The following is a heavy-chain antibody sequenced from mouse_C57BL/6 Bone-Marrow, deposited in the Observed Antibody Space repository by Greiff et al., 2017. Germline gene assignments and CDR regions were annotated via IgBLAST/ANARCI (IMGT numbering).Heavy chain of an antibody. D-gene: IGHD2-4*01. Sequence: VQLQQSVAELVRPGASVKLSCTASGFNIKNTYMPWVKQRPEQGLEWIGRIDPANGNTTYAPKFQGKATITADTSSNTAYLQLSSLTSEDTAIYYCARHYDPVGWYFDVWGTGTTVTVSS. J-gene: IGHJ1*03. CDR2: IDPANGNT. CDR1: GFNIKNTY. V-gene: IGHV14-3*01. CDR3: ARHYDPVGWYFDV.